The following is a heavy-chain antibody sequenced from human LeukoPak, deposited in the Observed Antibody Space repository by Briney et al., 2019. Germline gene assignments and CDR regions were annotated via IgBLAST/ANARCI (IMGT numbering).Heavy chain of an antibody. CDR2: IYYSGST. J-gene: IGHJ4*02. D-gene: IGHD3-10*01. CDR1: GGSISSYY. CDR3: ARVPGRYYGSGSYYFDY. Sequence: SETLSLTCTVSGGSISSYYWSWIRQPPGKGLEWIGYIYYSGSTNYNPSLKSRVTISVDTPKNQFSLKLSSVTAADTAVYYCARVPGRYYGSGSYYFDYWGQGTLVTVSS. V-gene: IGHV4-59*01.